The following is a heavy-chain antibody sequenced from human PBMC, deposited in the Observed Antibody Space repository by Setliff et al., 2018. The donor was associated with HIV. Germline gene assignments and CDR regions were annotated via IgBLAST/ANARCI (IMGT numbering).Heavy chain of an antibody. D-gene: IGHD6-19*01. V-gene: IGHV1-18*01. J-gene: IGHJ5*02. CDR1: GYTFLNYG. CDR2: INVGNGNT. CDR3: ARDSGMAVVGTWRRLDP. Sequence: ASVKVSCKASGYTFLNYGISWVRQTPGRGLKWMAWINVGNGNTKTARKFQGRVALTTDTSTSTAHMELRNLRSDDTAVYYCARDSGMAVVGTWRRLDPWGQGTLVTSPQ.